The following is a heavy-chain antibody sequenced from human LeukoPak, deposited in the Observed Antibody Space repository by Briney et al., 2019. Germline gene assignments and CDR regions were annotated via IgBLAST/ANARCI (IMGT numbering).Heavy chain of an antibody. D-gene: IGHD6-13*01. CDR1: GFTFSSYA. Sequence: GGSLRLSCAASGFTFSSYAMHWVRQAPGKGLEWVAVISYDGSNKYYADSVKGRFTISRDNSKNTLYLQMNSLRAEDTAVYYCASILSSSWSNYFDYWGQGNLVTVSS. V-gene: IGHV3-30*04. CDR3: ASILSSSWSNYFDY. J-gene: IGHJ4*02. CDR2: ISYDGSNK.